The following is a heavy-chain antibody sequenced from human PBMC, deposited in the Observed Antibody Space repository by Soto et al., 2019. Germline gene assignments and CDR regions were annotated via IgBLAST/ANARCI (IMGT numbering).Heavy chain of an antibody. CDR3: ARDNPDRGSWYAGGVGWFDP. D-gene: IGHD6-13*01. CDR1: GYTFTSYY. J-gene: IGHJ5*02. CDR2: INPSGGST. Sequence: QVQLVQSGAEVKKPGASVKVSCKASGYTFTSYYMHWVRQAPGQGLEWMGIINPSGGSTSYAQKFQGRVTMTRDTSTSTVYMELSSLRSEDTAVYYCARDNPDRGSWYAGGVGWFDPWGQGTLVTVSS. V-gene: IGHV1-46*01.